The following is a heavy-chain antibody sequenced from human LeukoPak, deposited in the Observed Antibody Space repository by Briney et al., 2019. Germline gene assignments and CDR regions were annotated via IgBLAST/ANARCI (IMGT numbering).Heavy chain of an antibody. CDR1: GYSISSGYY. V-gene: IGHV4-38-2*01. CDR3: ARLWFGESHFDY. Sequence: PSETLSLTCAVSGYSISSGYYWGWIRQPPRKGLEWIGSIYYSGSTYYNPSLKSRVTISVDTSKDQFSLKLSSVTAADTAVYYCARLWFGESHFDYWGQGTLVTVSS. J-gene: IGHJ4*02. D-gene: IGHD3-10*01. CDR2: IYYSGST.